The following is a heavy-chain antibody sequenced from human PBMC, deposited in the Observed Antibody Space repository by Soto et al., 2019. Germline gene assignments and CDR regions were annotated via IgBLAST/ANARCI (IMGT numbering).Heavy chain of an antibody. Sequence: KPSETLSLTCTVSGGSISSGGYYWSWIRQHPGKGLEWIGYIYYSGSTYYNPSLKSRVTISVDTSKNQFSLKLSSVTAADTAVYYCARAPPDSSGKYYFDYWGQGTLVTVSS. CDR1: GGSISSGGYY. J-gene: IGHJ4*02. CDR2: IYYSGST. V-gene: IGHV4-31*03. D-gene: IGHD3-22*01. CDR3: ARAPPDSSGKYYFDY.